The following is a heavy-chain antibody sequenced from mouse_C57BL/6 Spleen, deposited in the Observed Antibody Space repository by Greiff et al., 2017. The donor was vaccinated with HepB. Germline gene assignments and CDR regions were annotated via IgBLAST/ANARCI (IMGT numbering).Heavy chain of an antibody. Sequence: QVQLQQSGAELVRPGASVTLSCKASGYTFTDYEMHWVKQTPVHGLEWIGAIDPETGGTAYNQKFKGKAILTADKSSSTAYMELRSLTSEDSAVYYCTTQTGTAGYFDYWGQGTTLTVSS. D-gene: IGHD4-1*01. CDR1: GYTFTDYE. V-gene: IGHV1-15*01. CDR2: IDPETGGT. J-gene: IGHJ2*01. CDR3: TTQTGTAGYFDY.